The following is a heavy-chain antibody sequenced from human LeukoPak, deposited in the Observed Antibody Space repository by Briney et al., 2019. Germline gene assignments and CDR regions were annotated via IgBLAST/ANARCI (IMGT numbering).Heavy chain of an antibody. CDR2: IYTSGST. Sequence: SETLSLTCTVSGGSISSYYWSWIRQPPGKGLEWIGYIYTSGSTNYNPSLKSRVTISVDTSKNQFSLKLSSVTAADTAVYYRARENTAMVQYYYYYYMDVWGKGTTVTVSS. D-gene: IGHD5-18*01. V-gene: IGHV4-59*01. J-gene: IGHJ6*03. CDR1: GGSISSYY. CDR3: ARENTAMVQYYYYYYMDV.